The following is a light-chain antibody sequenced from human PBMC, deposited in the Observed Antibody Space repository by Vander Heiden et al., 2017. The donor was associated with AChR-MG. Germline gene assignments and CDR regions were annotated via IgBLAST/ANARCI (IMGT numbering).Light chain of an antibody. J-gene: IGKJ2*02. CDR3: QHYGSSQCT. Sequence: EIVLTQSPGTLSLSPGERATLSCRASQTVSSSYLAWYQQKPGQAPRLLIYDASNRATGIPDRFTGSASGTDFTLTISRVEPEDFAVYYCQHYGSSQCTFGQGTKLEIK. CDR1: QTVSSSY. V-gene: IGKV3-20*01. CDR2: DAS.